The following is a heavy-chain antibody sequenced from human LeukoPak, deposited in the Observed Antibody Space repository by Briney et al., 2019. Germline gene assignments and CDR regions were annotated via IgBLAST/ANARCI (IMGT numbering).Heavy chain of an antibody. CDR2: INPNSGGT. CDR3: ARGKTVFYGSGSYSADPERYYYHYGMDV. V-gene: IGHV1-2*04. D-gene: IGHD3-10*01. J-gene: IGHJ6*02. CDR1: GGTFSSYA. Sequence: ASVKVSCKASGGTFSSYAIGWVRQAPGQGLEWMGWINPNSGGTNYAQKFQGWVTMTRDTSISTAYMEVSRLRSDDTAVYYCARGKTVFYGSGSYSADPERYYYHYGMDVWGQGTTVTVSS.